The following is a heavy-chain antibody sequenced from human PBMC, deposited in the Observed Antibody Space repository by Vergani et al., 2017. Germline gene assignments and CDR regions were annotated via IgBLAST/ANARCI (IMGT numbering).Heavy chain of an antibody. Sequence: QVQLVESGGGVVQPGRSLRLSCAASGFTFSSYGMHWVRQAPGKGLEWVAVISYDGSNKYYADSVKGRFTISRDNSKNTLYLQMNSLRAEDTAVYYCAKDQGYQLLLRYYYYGMDVWGQGTTVTVSS. CDR2: ISYDGSNK. V-gene: IGHV3-30*18. CDR1: GFTFSSYG. J-gene: IGHJ6*02. CDR3: AKDQGYQLLLRYYYYGMDV. D-gene: IGHD2-2*01.